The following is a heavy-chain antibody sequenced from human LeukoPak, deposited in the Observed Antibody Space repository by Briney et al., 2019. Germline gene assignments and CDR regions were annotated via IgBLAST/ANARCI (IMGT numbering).Heavy chain of an antibody. CDR2: ISSNGGST. CDR3: AGFDYYGSESYYNHFDS. Sequence: GGSLRLSCAASGFTFSSYAMHWVRQAPGKGLEYVSAISSNGGSTYYANSVKGRFTISRDNSKNTLYLQMGSLRAEDTAVYYCAGFDYYGSESYYNHFDSWGQGTLVTVSS. J-gene: IGHJ4*02. V-gene: IGHV3-64*01. CDR1: GFTFSSYA. D-gene: IGHD3-10*01.